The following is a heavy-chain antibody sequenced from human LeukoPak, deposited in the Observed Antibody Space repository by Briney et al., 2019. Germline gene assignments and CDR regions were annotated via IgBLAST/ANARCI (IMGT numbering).Heavy chain of an antibody. J-gene: IGHJ6*02. CDR3: ARDPDNDFWSGYIVGRSYYYGMDV. CDR1: GYTFTSYY. V-gene: IGHV1-46*01. CDR2: INPSGGST. D-gene: IGHD3-3*01. Sequence: ASVKVSCKASGYTFTSYYMHWVRQAPGQGLEWMGIINPSGGSTSYAQEFQGRVTMTRDTSTSTVYMELSSLRSEDTAVYYCARDPDNDFWSGYIVGRSYYYGMDVWGQGTTVTVSS.